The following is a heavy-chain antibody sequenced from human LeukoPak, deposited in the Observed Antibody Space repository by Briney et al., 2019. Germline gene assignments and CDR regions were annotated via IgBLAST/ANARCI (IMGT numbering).Heavy chain of an antibody. Sequence: PGGSLRLSCAASGFTFSNHGMNWVRQAPGKGLEWVSAISGSGGSTYYADSVKGRFTISRDNSKNTLYLQMNSLRAEDTAVYYCAKSGYNRFDYWGQGTLVTVSS. D-gene: IGHD5-24*01. J-gene: IGHJ4*02. CDR3: AKSGYNRFDY. V-gene: IGHV3-23*01. CDR1: GFTFSNHG. CDR2: ISGSGGST.